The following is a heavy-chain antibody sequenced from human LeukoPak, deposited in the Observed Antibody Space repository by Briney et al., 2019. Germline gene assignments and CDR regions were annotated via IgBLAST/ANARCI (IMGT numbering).Heavy chain of an antibody. CDR3: ARARYSSGYYVDAFDI. V-gene: IGHV4-59*01. J-gene: IGHJ3*02. CDR1: GGSISSYY. D-gene: IGHD3-22*01. Sequence: PSETLSLTCTVSGGSISSYYWSWIRQPPGKGLEWIGYIYYSGSTNYNPSLKSRVTISVDTSKNQFSLKLSSVTAADTAVYYCARARYSSGYYVDAFDIWGQGTMDTVSS. CDR2: IYYSGST.